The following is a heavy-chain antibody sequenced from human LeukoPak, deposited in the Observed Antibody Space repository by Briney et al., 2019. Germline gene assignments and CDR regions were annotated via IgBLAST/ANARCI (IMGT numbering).Heavy chain of an antibody. CDR1: GFTFSSYG. CDR3: AKDRRDGGYPYYFDY. Sequence: RGSLRLSCAASGFTFSSYGMHWVRQAPGKGLEWVAVISYDGSNKYYADSAKGRFTISRDNSKNTLYLQMNSLRAEDTAVYYCAKDRRDGGYPYYFDYWGQGTLVTVSS. V-gene: IGHV3-30*18. CDR2: ISYDGSNK. D-gene: IGHD5-12*01. J-gene: IGHJ4*02.